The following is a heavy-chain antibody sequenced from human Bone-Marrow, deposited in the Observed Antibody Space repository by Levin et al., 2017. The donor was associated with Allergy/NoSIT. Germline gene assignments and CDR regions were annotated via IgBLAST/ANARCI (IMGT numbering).Heavy chain of an antibody. Sequence: PGGSLRLSCAASGFTFSSYGMHWVRQAPGKGLEWVAVISYDGSNKYYADSVKGRFTISRDNSKNTLYLQMNSLRAEDTAVYYCAKDYGYCSSTSCYWVDYWGQGTLVTVSS. CDR3: AKDYGYCSSTSCYWVDY. J-gene: IGHJ4*02. CDR1: GFTFSSYG. CDR2: ISYDGSNK. D-gene: IGHD2-2*03. V-gene: IGHV3-30*18.